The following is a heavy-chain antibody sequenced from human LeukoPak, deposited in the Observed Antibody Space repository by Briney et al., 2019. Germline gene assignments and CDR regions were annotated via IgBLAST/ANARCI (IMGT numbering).Heavy chain of an antibody. CDR1: GYTFTSYY. V-gene: IGHV1-46*01. Sequence: ASVKVSCKASGYTFTSYYMHWVRQAPGQGLEWMGIINPSGGSTSYAQKFQGRVTMTRDTSTSTVYMELSSLRSEDTAVYHCARGLYSGYDSGAFDIWGQGTMVTVSS. J-gene: IGHJ3*02. D-gene: IGHD5-12*01. CDR2: INPSGGST. CDR3: ARGLYSGYDSGAFDI.